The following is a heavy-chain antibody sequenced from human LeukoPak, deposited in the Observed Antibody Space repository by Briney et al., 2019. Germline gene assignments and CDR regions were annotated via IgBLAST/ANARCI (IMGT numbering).Heavy chain of an antibody. V-gene: IGHV3-30*02. CDR1: GFTFSSYG. CDR2: IRYDGSNK. Sequence: GGSLRLSCAASGFTFSSYGMHWVRQAPGKGLEWVAFIRYDGSNKYYADSVKGRFPISRDNSKNTLYLQMNSLRAEDTAVYYCAQAPYYYDSSGYYNSGPEYWGQGTLVTVSS. CDR3: AQAPYYYDSSGYYNSGPEY. J-gene: IGHJ4*02. D-gene: IGHD3-22*01.